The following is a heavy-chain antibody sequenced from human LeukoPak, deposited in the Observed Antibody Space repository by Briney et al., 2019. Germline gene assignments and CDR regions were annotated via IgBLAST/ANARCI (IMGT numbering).Heavy chain of an antibody. V-gene: IGHV3-23*01. D-gene: IGHD5-12*01. CDR1: GFTFSSYA. J-gene: IGHJ4*02. Sequence: GGSLRLSCAASGFTFSSYAMSWVRQAPGKGLEWVSGITGSGGSTNYADSVKGRFTISRDNSKNTLYMQMNSLRAEDTAVYYCAKAPDIVAARGAYYFDYWGQGTLVTVSS. CDR3: AKAPDIVAARGAYYFDY. CDR2: ITGSGGST.